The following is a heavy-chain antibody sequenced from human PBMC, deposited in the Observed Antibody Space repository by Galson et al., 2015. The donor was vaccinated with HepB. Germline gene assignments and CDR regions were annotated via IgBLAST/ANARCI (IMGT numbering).Heavy chain of an antibody. D-gene: IGHD3-3*01. CDR3: ARGPYYDFWSGYYKYDAFDI. J-gene: IGHJ3*02. CDR2: MNPNSGNT. V-gene: IGHV1-8*01. CDR1: GYTLTSYD. Sequence: SVKVSCKASGYTLTSYDINWVRQATGQGLEWMGWMNPNSGNTGYAQKFQGRVTMTRNTSISTAYMELSSLRSEDTAVYYCARGPYYDFWSGYYKYDAFDIWGQGTMVTVSS.